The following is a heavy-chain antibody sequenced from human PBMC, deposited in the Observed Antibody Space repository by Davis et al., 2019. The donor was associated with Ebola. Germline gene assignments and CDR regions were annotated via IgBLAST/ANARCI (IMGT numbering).Heavy chain of an antibody. V-gene: IGHV4-59*01. Sequence: PSETLSLTCTVSGGSISSYYWSWIRQPPGKGLEWIGYIYYSGSTNYNPSLQSRVTISVDTSKNQFSLKLSSVTAADTAVYYCARGPMDYGSEDYWGQGTLVTVSS. J-gene: IGHJ4*02. CDR1: GGSISSYY. D-gene: IGHD3-10*01. CDR3: ARGPMDYGSEDY. CDR2: IYYSGST.